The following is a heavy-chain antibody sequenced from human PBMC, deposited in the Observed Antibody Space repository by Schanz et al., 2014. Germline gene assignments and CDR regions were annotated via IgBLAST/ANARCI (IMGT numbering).Heavy chain of an antibody. Sequence: QVQLQESGPGLVKPSETLSLTCTVSGGSISSYYWNWIRQPPGKGLEWIGYVYYTGSTTYNPSLKSRVTISVVPSKRQCSLKLSSVTAADTAVYYCARDKVTTLGYYGMDVWGQGTTVTVSS. J-gene: IGHJ6*02. CDR2: VYYTGST. CDR1: GGSISSYY. CDR3: ARDKVTTLGYYGMDV. D-gene: IGHD3-10*02. V-gene: IGHV4-59*01.